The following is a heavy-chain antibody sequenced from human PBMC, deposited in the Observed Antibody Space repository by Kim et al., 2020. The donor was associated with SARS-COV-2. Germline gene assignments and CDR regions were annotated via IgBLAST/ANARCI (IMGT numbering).Heavy chain of an antibody. CDR3: ARDSTFSGWYSAGDY. V-gene: IGHV3-30*01. D-gene: IGHD6-19*01. Sequence: DSVNGRFTISRDNSKNTLYLQMNSLRAEDTAVYYCARDSTFSGWYSAGDYWGQGTLVTVSS. J-gene: IGHJ4*02.